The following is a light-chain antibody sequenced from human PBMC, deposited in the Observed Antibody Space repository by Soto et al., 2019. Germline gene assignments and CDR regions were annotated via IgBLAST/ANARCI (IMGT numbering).Light chain of an antibody. Sequence: DIQMTQSPSTLSASVGDRVTITCRASQTISTWLAWYQHKPGKAPKLLIYKASTLQSGVPSRFSGSASGTEFTLTISSLQPDDFASYYCQEYSRHWHTFGPGTKLEIK. CDR1: QTISTW. J-gene: IGKJ2*01. CDR2: KAS. CDR3: QEYSRHWHT. V-gene: IGKV1-5*03.